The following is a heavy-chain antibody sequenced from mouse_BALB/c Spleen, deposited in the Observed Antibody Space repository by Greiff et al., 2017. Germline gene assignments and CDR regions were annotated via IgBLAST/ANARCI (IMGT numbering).Heavy chain of an antibody. CDR2: ISDGGSYT. CDR1: GFTFSDYY. D-gene: IGHD1-1*01. J-gene: IGHJ1*01. V-gene: IGHV5-4*02. CDR3: ARGGYYGSSYGFEV. Sequence: EVNVVESGGGLVKPGGSLKLSCAASGFTFSDYYMYWVRQTPEKRLEWVATISDGGSYTYYPDSVKGRFTISRDNAKNNLYLQMSSLKSEDTAMYYCARGGYYGSSYGFEVWGAGTTVTVSS.